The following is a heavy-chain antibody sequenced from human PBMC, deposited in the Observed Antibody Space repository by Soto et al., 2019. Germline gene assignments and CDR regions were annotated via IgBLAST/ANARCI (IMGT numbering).Heavy chain of an antibody. V-gene: IGHV4-38-2*01. CDR1: GYSISSGYY. Sequence: SETLSLTCAVSGYSISSGYYWGWIRQPPGKGLEWIGSIYHSGSTYYNPSLKSRVTISVDTSKNQFSLKLSSVTAADTAVYYCASGLARRGYYLDYWGQATLVTVSS. CDR3: ASGLARRGYYLDY. D-gene: IGHD6-6*01. J-gene: IGHJ4*02. CDR2: IYHSGST.